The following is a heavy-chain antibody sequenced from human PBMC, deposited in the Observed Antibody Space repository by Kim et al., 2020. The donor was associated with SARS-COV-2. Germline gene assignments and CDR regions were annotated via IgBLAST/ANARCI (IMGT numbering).Heavy chain of an antibody. J-gene: IGHJ4*02. Sequence: ADSVKGRFIISRDNSKDSLYLQMNSLRAEDTALYYCAKARGYFDFSRDYWGQGTLVTVSS. CDR3: AKARGYFDFSRDY. V-gene: IGHV3-43D*03. D-gene: IGHD3-9*01.